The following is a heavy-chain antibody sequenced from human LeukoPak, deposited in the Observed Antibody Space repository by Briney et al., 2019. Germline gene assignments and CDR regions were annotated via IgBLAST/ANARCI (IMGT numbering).Heavy chain of an antibody. J-gene: IGHJ4*02. CDR3: ARDLMGGRWIPDPLTLLGY. CDR2: IIPILGIA. Sequence: ASVTVSCKASGGTFSSYAISWVRQAPGQGLEWMGRIIPILGIANYAQKFQGRVTITADKSTSTAYMELSSLRSEDTAVYYCARDLMGGRWIPDPLTLLGYWGQGTLVTVSS. D-gene: IGHD3-16*01. V-gene: IGHV1-69*10. CDR1: GGTFSSYA.